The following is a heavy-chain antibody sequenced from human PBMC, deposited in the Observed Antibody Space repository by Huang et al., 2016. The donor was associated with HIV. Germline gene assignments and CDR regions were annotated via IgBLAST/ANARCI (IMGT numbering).Heavy chain of an antibody. CDR1: GFTCSSYG. CDR3: AKVTLGFDY. Sequence: QVQLVESGGGVVQPGGSLRLSWATSGFTCSSYGMHWVRQAPGRGLEWVAFIQYDGTKKYYADSVKGRFNISRDNSKNMLHLQMNNLRVEDTAAYFCAKVTLGFDYWGQGTWVTVSS. J-gene: IGHJ4*02. CDR2: IQYDGTKK. D-gene: IGHD2-15*01. V-gene: IGHV3-30*02.